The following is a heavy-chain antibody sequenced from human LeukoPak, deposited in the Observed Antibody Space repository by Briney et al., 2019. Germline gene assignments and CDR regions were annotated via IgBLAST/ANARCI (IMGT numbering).Heavy chain of an antibody. CDR1: GGSISSYY. Sequence: SETLSLTCTVSGGSISSYYWSWIRQPPGKGLEWIGEINHSGSTNYNPSLKSRVTISVDTSKNQFSLKLSSVTAADTAVYYCARVDFDWLYFDYWGQGTLVTVSS. CDR2: INHSGST. CDR3: ARVDFDWLYFDY. J-gene: IGHJ4*02. V-gene: IGHV4-34*01. D-gene: IGHD3-9*01.